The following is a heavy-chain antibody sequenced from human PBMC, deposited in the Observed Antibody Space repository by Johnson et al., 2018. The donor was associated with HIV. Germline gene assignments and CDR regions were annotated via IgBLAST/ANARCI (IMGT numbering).Heavy chain of an antibody. CDR3: AKDSWDSSWSDDAFDI. J-gene: IGHJ3*02. CDR1: GFIVSSKY. CDR2: LYADGRT. D-gene: IGHD6-13*01. Sequence: VQLVESGGGLVQPGGSLRLSCAASGFIVSSKYMTWFRQAPGKGLEWVSVLYADGRTYYADSVKGRFTVSSDYSKNTLYLQMNSLRAEETAVYYCAKDSWDSSWSDDAFDIWGQGTMVTVSS. V-gene: IGHV3-66*02.